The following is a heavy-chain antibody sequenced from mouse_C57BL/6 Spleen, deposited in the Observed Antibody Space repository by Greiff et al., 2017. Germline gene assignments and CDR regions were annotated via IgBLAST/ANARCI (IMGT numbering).Heavy chain of an antibody. Sequence: VQLKQSGAELVRPGASVKLSCTASGFNIKDDYMHWVKQRPEQGLEWIGWIDPENGDTEYASKFQGKATITADTSSNTAYLQLSSLTSEDTAVYYCTTGSSGYVWGQGTTLTVSS. J-gene: IGHJ2*01. V-gene: IGHV14-4*01. CDR1: GFNIKDDY. CDR3: TTGSSGYV. CDR2: IDPENGDT. D-gene: IGHD3-2*02.